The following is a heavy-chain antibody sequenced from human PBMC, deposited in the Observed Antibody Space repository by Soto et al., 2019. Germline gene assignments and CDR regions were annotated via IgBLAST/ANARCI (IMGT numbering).Heavy chain of an antibody. CDR2: ISGSGGST. CDR1: GFTFSSYA. D-gene: IGHD2-21*01. Sequence: GGSLRLSCAASGFTFSSYAMSWVRQAPGKGLEWVSAISGSGGSTYYADSVKGRFTISRDNSKNTLYLQMNRLRAEDTAVYYCAKSLFQLLFLDPWGQGTLVTVSS. J-gene: IGHJ5*02. CDR3: AKSLFQLLFLDP. V-gene: IGHV3-23*01.